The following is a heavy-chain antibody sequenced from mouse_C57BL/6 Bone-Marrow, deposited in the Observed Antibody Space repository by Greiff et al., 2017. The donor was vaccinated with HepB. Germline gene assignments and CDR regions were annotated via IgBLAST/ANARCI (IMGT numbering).Heavy chain of an antibody. CDR3: ARDCDGSSHYFDY. CDR2: IHPNSGST. Sequence: QVQLQQPGAELVKPGASVKLSCKASGYTFTSYWMHWVQQRPGQGLEWIGMIHPNSGSTNYNENFKSQATLTVDKSSSTPYMQLSNLTSEDSAVYYCARDCDGSSHYFDYWGQGTTLTVSS. V-gene: IGHV1-64*01. J-gene: IGHJ2*01. CDR1: GYTFTSYW. D-gene: IGHD1-1*01.